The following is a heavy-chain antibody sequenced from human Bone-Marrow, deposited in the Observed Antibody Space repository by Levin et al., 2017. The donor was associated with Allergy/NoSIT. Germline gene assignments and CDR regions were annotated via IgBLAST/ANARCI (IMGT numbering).Heavy chain of an antibody. CDR3: ARAMDRDYYYGMDV. D-gene: IGHD3-10*01. CDR2: IWYDGSNK. J-gene: IGHJ6*02. CDR1: GFTFSSYG. V-gene: IGHV3-33*01. Sequence: GGSLRLSCAASGFTFSSYGMHWVRQAPGKGLEWVAVIWYDGSNKYYADSVKGRFTISRDNSKNTLYLQMNSLRAEDTAVYYCARAMDRDYYYGMDVWGQGTTVTVSS.